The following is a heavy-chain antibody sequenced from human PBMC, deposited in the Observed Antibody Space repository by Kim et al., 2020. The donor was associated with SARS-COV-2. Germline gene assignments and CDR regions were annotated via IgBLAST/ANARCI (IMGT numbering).Heavy chain of an antibody. J-gene: IGHJ4*01. CDR2: ISYDGSNK. Sequence: GGSLRLSCAASGFTFSSYGMHWVRQAPGKGLEWVAVISYDGSNKYYADSVKGRFTISRDNSKNTLYLQMNSLRAEDTAVYYCASARNYYDSSGIFYYWG. CDR3: ASARNYYDSSGIFYY. V-gene: IGHV3-30*03. CDR1: GFTFSSYG. D-gene: IGHD3-22*01.